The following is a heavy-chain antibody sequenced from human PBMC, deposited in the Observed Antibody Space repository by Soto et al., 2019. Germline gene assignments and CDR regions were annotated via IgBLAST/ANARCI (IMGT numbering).Heavy chain of an antibody. J-gene: IGHJ6*02. Sequence: ASVKVSCKXSGYTFTSYGISWVRQAPGQGLEWMGWISAYNGNTNYAQKLQGRVTMTTDTSTSTAYMELRSLRSDDTAVYYCATDCSSTRCLGYYGMDVWGQGTTVTVSS. CDR3: ATDCSSTRCLGYYGMDV. V-gene: IGHV1-18*04. D-gene: IGHD2-2*01. CDR2: ISAYNGNT. CDR1: GYTFTSYG.